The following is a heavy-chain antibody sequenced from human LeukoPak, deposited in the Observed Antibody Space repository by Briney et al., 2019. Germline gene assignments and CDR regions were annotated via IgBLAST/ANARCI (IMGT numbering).Heavy chain of an antibody. Sequence: SETLSLTCSVSGASIRSYYWSWIRQPPGKGLEWIGYIYYSGSTNYNPSLKSRVTISVDTSKNQFSLKLSSVTAADTAVYYCARGGNRDGYNYDYFDYWGQGTLVTVSS. V-gene: IGHV4-59*01. CDR1: GASIRSYY. D-gene: IGHD5-24*01. CDR2: IYYSGST. J-gene: IGHJ4*02. CDR3: ARGGNRDGYNYDYFDY.